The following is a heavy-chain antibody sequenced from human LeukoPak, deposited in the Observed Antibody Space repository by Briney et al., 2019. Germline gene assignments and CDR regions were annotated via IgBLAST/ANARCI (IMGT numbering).Heavy chain of an antibody. V-gene: IGHV1-46*01. CDR2: IYPRDGNT. CDR3: ARYCSGGSCYQLDY. CDR1: GYTFTSNY. Sequence: ASVKVSCKASGYTFTSNYIHWVRQAPGQGLEWMGMIYPRDGNTNYAQKLQGRVTMTTDTSTSTAYMELRSLRSDDTAVYYCARYCSGGSCYQLDYWGQGTLVTVSS. D-gene: IGHD2-15*01. J-gene: IGHJ4*02.